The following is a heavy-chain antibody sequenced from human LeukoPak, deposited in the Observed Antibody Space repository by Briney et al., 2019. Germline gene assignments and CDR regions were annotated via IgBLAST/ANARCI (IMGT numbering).Heavy chain of an antibody. J-gene: IGHJ4*02. CDR1: GYTFTSYG. D-gene: IGHD2-21*02. CDR3: ARGLRAYCGGDCYPFDY. Sequence: ASVKVSCKASGYTFTSYGISWVPQAPGQGLEWMGWISAYNGNTNYAQKLQGRVTMTTDTSTSTAYMELRSLRSDDTAVYYCARGLRAYCGGDCYPFDYWGQGALVTVSS. V-gene: IGHV1-18*01. CDR2: ISAYNGNT.